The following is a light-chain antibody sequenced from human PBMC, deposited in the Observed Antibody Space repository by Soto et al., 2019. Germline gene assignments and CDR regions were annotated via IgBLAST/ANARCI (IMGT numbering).Light chain of an antibody. CDR1: SSNIGTNY. CDR2: IDN. CDR3: EAWDDFLNGFV. J-gene: IGLJ1*01. Sequence: QSVLTQPPSASGTPGQTVTISCSGSSSNIGTNYVFWYQQFPGTAPKLLIYIDNQRPSGVPDRFSGSKSGTSASLAISGLQSEDEADYYREAWDDFLNGFVFGTGTKVTV. V-gene: IGLV1-44*01.